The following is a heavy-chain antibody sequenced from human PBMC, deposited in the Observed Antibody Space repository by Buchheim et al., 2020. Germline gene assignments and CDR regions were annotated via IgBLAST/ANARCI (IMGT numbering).Heavy chain of an antibody. CDR1: GGTFSSYA. CDR2: IIPILGIA. CDR3: ARLRDTAMVTQSLRYYYGMDV. Sequence: QVQLVQSGAEVKKPGSSVKVSCKASGGTFSSYAISWVRQAPGQGLEWMGRIIPILGIANYAQKFQGRVTITADKSTSTAYMELSSLRSEDTAVYYCARLRDTAMVTQSLRYYYGMDVWGQGTT. D-gene: IGHD5-18*01. J-gene: IGHJ6*02. V-gene: IGHV1-69*04.